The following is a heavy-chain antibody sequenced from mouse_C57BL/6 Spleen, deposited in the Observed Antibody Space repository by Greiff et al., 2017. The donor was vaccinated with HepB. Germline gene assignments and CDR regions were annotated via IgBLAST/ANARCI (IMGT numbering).Heavy chain of an antibody. D-gene: IGHD1-1*01. CDR3: TTWVTTVVATKRYAMDY. J-gene: IGHJ4*01. Sequence: EVKLMESGAELVRPGASVKLSCTASGFNIKDDYMHWVKQRPEQGLEWIGWIDPENGDTEYASKFQGKATITADTSSNTAYLQLSSLTSEDTAVYYCTTWVTTVVATKRYAMDYWGQGTSVTVSS. V-gene: IGHV14-4*01. CDR2: IDPENGDT. CDR1: GFNIKDDY.